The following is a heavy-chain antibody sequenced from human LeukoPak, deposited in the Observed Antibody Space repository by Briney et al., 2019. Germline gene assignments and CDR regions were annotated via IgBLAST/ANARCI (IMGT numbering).Heavy chain of an antibody. J-gene: IGHJ4*02. CDR2: IYPGDSDT. D-gene: IGHD3-22*01. Sequence: GEFLKISCKGSGYSFTSYWIGWVRQMPGKGLEWMGIIYPGDSDTRYSPSFQGQVTISADKSISIAYLQWSSLKASDTAMYYCARLDRGSLIADLPFDYWGQGTLVTVSS. V-gene: IGHV5-51*01. CDR1: GYSFTSYW. CDR3: ARLDRGSLIADLPFDY.